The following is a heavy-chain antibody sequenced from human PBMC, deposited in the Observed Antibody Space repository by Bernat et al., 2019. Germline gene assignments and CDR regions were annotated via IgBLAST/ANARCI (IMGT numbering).Heavy chain of an antibody. CDR3: ARGDSSSYYYYYYYMDV. CDR2: IIPIFGTA. V-gene: IGHV1-69*01. J-gene: IGHJ6*03. Sequence: QVQLVQSGAEVTKPGSSVKVSCKASGGTFSSYAISWVRQAPGHGLEWMGGIIPIFGTANYAQKFQGRVTITADESTSTAYMELSSLRSEDTAVYYCARGDSSSYYYYYYYMDVWGKGTTVTVSS. D-gene: IGHD6-13*01. CDR1: GGTFSSYA.